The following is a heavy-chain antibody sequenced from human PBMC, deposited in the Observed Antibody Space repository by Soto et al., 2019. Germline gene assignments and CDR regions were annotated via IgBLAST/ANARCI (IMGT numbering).Heavy chain of an antibody. D-gene: IGHD6-6*01. V-gene: IGHV1-24*01. J-gene: IGHJ4*02. CDR3: ATNSIAARRGATGLDY. CDR1: GYTLTELS. Sequence: ASVKVSCKVSGYTLTELSMHWVRQAPGKGLEWMGGFDPEDGETIYAQKFQGRVTMTEDTSTDTAYMELSSLRSEDTAVYYCATNSIAARRGATGLDYWGQGTLVTVSS. CDR2: FDPEDGET.